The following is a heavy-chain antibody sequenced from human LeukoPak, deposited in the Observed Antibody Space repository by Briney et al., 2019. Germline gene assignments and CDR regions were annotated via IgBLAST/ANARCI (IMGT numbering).Heavy chain of an antibody. J-gene: IGHJ4*02. D-gene: IGHD6-13*01. Sequence: GGSLRLSCTASGFAFGGYAMSWVRQAPGKGLEWVSSISGGSEDTYYAGSVKGRFTISRDNSKNTLYLQMNSLRAEDTAVYYCAKYRRIAAAGNYFDYWGQGTLVTVSS. CDR3: AKYRRIAAAGNYFDY. V-gene: IGHV3-23*01. CDR1: GFAFGGYA. CDR2: ISGGSEDT.